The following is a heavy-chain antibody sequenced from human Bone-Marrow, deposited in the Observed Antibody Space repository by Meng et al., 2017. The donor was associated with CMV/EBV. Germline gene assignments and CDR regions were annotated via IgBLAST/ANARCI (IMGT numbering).Heavy chain of an antibody. D-gene: IGHD3-3*01. V-gene: IGHV3-21*01. CDR2: ISSSSSYI. CDR3: ARESRIFGVVIMGPGGMDV. J-gene: IGHJ6*02. Sequence: GESLKISCAASGFTFSSYSMNWVRQAPGKGLEWVSSISSSSSYIYYADSVKGRFTISRDNAKNSLYLQMNSLRAEDTAVYYCARESRIFGVVIMGPGGMDVWGQGTTVTVSS. CDR1: GFTFSSYS.